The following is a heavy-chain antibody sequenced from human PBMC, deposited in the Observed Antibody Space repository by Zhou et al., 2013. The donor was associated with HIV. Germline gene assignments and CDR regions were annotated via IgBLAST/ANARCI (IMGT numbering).Heavy chain of an antibody. CDR2: ISHSEST. V-gene: IGHV4-38-2*01. Sequence: QVQLQESGPGLVKPSDTLSLTCAVSGYSISNGYYWGWIRQPPGRRLEWIGSISHSESTFYIPSLKSRLTISVDTSKNEISLKLRSVTAADSAVYFCARYHSGSSQXYFDYWGQGXLVTVSS. CDR3: ARYHSGSSQXYFDY. D-gene: IGHD2-15*01. CDR1: GYSISNGYY. J-gene: IGHJ4*02.